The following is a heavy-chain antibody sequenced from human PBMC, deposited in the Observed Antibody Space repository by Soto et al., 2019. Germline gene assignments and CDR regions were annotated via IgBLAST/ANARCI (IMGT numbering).Heavy chain of an antibody. CDR1: GFTFSTYT. V-gene: IGHV3-23*01. CDR2: VGQDGAP. D-gene: IGHD4-17*01. Sequence: EVQLLESGGGLVQPGGSLRLSCAASGFTFSTYTMAWVRQAPGRGPEWVSGVGQDGAPYYADSVKGRFTISRDNSRSSVDLEMIALRGEDTAVYYCAKDIRPDGVWDFGHWGQGTLVTVSS. CDR3: AKDIRPDGVWDFGH. J-gene: IGHJ4*02.